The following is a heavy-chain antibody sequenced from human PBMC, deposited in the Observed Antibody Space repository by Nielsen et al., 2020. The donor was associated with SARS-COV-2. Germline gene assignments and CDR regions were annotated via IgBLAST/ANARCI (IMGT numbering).Heavy chain of an antibody. CDR1: GFTFSDYY. V-gene: IGHV3-11*06. D-gene: IGHD3-10*01. CDR3: ARDGGDGSGSYYEYYYYGMDV. J-gene: IGHJ6*02. Sequence: GESLKISCAASGFTFSDYYMSWIRQAPGKGLEWVSYISSSSSYIYYADSVKGRFTISRDNAKNSLYLQMNSLRAEDTAVYYCARDGGDGSGSYYEYYYYGMDVWGQGTTVTVSS. CDR2: ISSSSSYI.